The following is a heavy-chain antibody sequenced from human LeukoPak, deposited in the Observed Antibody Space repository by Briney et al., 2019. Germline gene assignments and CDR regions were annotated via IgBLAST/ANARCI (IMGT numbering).Heavy chain of an antibody. CDR1: GDSVSGNSAA. CDR2: TYYRSKWYN. Sequence: SQTLSLTCAISGDSVSGNSAAWNWIRQSPSRGLEWLGRTYYRSKWYNDYAVSVKSRITINPDTSKNQFSLQLNSVTPEDTAVYYCARVPYYYDSSGYYFDYWGQGTLVTVSS. D-gene: IGHD3-22*01. J-gene: IGHJ4*02. CDR3: ARVPYYYDSSGYYFDY. V-gene: IGHV6-1*01.